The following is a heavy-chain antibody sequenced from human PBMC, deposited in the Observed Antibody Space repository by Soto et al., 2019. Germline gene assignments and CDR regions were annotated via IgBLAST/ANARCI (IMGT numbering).Heavy chain of an antibody. CDR3: ARERVEFYNWFDP. Sequence: SETLSLTCTVSGGSISSYYWSWIRQPPGKGLEWIGYIYYSGSTNYNPSLKSRVTISVDTSKNQFSLKLSSVTAADTAVYYCARERVEFYNWFDPWGQGTLVTVSS. CDR1: GGSISSYY. CDR2: IYYSGST. D-gene: IGHD2-2*01. V-gene: IGHV4-59*01. J-gene: IGHJ5*02.